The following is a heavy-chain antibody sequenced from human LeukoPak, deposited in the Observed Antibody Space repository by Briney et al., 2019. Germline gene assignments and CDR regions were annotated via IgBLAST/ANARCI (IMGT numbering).Heavy chain of an antibody. CDR3: AKPVGSSSWYDY. Sequence: GGSLRLSCAASGFTFSSYAMSWVRQAPGKGLEWVSAISGSGGRTYYADSVKGRFTISRDNSKNTLYLQMNSLRAEDTAVYYCAKPVGSSSWYDYWGQGTLVTVSS. CDR1: GFTFSSYA. V-gene: IGHV3-23*01. CDR2: ISGSGGRT. D-gene: IGHD6-13*01. J-gene: IGHJ4*02.